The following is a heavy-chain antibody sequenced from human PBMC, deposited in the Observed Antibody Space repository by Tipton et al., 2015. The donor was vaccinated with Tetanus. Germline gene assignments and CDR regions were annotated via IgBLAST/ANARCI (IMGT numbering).Heavy chain of an antibody. Sequence: SLRLSCEASGFKFSDYYMSWIRQAPGKGLEWISYISNSGSTIYNADSVKGRFTISRDNAKNSLHLQLNGLRPEDTAIYYCARGGNYNYQYVFDVWGQGTPVTVSS. V-gene: IGHV3-11*01. CDR3: ARGGNYNYQYVFDV. CDR1: GFKFSDYY. D-gene: IGHD1-1*01. CDR2: ISNSGSTI. J-gene: IGHJ6*02.